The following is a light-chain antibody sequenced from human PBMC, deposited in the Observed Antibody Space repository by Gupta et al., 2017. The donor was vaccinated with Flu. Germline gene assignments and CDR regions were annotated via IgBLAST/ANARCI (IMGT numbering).Light chain of an antibody. CDR3: LQQFSYPWT. V-gene: IGKV1-17*01. J-gene: IGKJ1*01. Sequence: DTQMTHSPASLSASVGDTLTITRRASQGIRDYLGWYQQKPGRAPKLLISATYNLQSGVPSRFSGSAAGTEFTLTISSLQAEDFATYYCLQQFSYPWTFGQGTKVDIK. CDR1: QGIRDY. CDR2: ATY.